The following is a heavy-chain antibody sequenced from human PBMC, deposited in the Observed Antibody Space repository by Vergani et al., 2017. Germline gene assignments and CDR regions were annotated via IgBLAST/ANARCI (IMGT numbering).Heavy chain of an antibody. Sequence: EVQLLESGGGLVQPGGSLRLSCAASGFTFSSYAMSWVRQAPGKGLEWVSGISGSGDNADYADSVQGHFTISRDNSKNTLFLQMHSLRADDTAVYYCAKLRFLEWLLSEFDYWGQGTLVTVSS. CDR2: ISGSGDNA. V-gene: IGHV3-23*01. CDR3: AKLRFLEWLLSEFDY. CDR1: GFTFSSYA. D-gene: IGHD3-3*01. J-gene: IGHJ4*02.